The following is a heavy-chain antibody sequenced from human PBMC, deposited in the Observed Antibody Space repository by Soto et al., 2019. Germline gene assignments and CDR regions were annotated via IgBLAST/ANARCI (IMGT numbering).Heavy chain of an antibody. Sequence: SETLSLTCAVCGGSISSYYWSWIRQPPGKGLEWMGYIYHSGNTYYNPSLKSRVTISVDRSKNQFSLKLSSVTAADTAVYYCARARDLPGEGGAFDIWGQGTMVTVSS. CDR2: IYHSGNT. V-gene: IGHV4-30-2*01. D-gene: IGHD2-21*01. CDR3: ARARDLPGEGGAFDI. CDR1: GGSISSYY. J-gene: IGHJ3*02.